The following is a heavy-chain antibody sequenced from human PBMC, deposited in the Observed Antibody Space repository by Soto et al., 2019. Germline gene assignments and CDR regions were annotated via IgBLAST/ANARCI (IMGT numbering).Heavy chain of an antibody. CDR3: ARDSRDVVPMVYARKYYYGLDV. J-gene: IGHJ6*02. D-gene: IGHD2-8*01. CDR2: IYHSGST. CDR1: GGSISGSNW. V-gene: IGHV4-4*02. Sequence: SETLSLTCAVSGGSISGSNWWSWVRQPPGKGLEWTGEIYHSGSTNYSPSLESRVTISIDKSKKQFSLKLSSVTAADTAVYYCARDSRDVVPMVYARKYYYGLDVWGQGTTVTVSS.